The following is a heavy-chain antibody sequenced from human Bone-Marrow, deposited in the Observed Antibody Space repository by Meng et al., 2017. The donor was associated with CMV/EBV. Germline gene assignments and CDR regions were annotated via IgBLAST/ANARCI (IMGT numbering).Heavy chain of an antibody. V-gene: IGHV1-69*10. CDR2: IIPILGIA. CDR1: GGTFSSYA. CDR3: ARGKRAGSCNWFDP. Sequence: SVKVSCKASGGTFSSYAISWVRQAPGQGLDWMGGIIPILGIANYAQKFQGRVTITADKSTSTAYMELSSLRSEDTAVYYCARGKRAGSCNWFDPWGQGTLVTVSS. J-gene: IGHJ5*02.